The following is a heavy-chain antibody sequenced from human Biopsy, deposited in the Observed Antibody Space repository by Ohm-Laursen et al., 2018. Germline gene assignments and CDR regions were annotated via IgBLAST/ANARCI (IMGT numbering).Heavy chain of an antibody. D-gene: IGHD6-19*01. V-gene: IGHV1-2*02. CDR1: GGTFNNYA. J-gene: IGHJ4*02. CDR3: ALQSVAQMKNFDY. CDR2: ISPKSGGT. Sequence: ASVKVSCKASGGTFNNYAISWVRQAPGQGLEWIGWISPKSGGTNYAQKFQGNITMTKNTSMSTAYMEMSRLRSDDTAVYYCALQSVAQMKNFDYWGQGTLVTVSS.